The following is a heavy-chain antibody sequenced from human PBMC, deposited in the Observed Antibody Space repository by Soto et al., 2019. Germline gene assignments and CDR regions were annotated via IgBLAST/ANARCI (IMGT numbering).Heavy chain of an antibody. D-gene: IGHD3-9*01. CDR3: ARVVGVLRYFDWLLPRENWFDP. Sequence: QVQLQESGPGLVKPSQTLSLTCTVSGDSISSGDYYWSWIRQPPGKGLEWIGYIYYSGSTYYNPSLKSRVTISVDTSKNQFSLKLSSVTAADTAVYYCARVVGVLRYFDWLLPRENWFDPWGQGTLVTVSS. V-gene: IGHV4-30-4*01. CDR1: GDSISSGDYY. CDR2: IYYSGST. J-gene: IGHJ5*02.